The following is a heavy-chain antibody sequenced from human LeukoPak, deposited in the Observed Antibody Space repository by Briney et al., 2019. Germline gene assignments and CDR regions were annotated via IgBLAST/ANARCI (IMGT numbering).Heavy chain of an antibody. J-gene: IGHJ4*02. Sequence: GGSLRLSCAASGFSFSSYAMHWVRQAPGKGLEWVAVIWYDGRNKYYADSVKGRFTISRDNSKNTLYLQMNSLRAEDTAVYYCARGALDYGGNLRGLDYWGQGTLVTVSS. CDR2: IWYDGRNK. CDR1: GFSFSSYA. V-gene: IGHV3-33*01. D-gene: IGHD4-23*01. CDR3: ARGALDYGGNLRGLDY.